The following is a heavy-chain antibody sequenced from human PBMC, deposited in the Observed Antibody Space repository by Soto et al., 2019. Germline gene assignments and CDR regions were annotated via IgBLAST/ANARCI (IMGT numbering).Heavy chain of an antibody. CDR2: ISYDGSNK. D-gene: IGHD3-16*01. CDR3: ATPYYFNH. V-gene: IGHV3-30-3*01. J-gene: IGHJ1*01. Sequence: TGGSLRLSCAASGFTFSSYAMHWVRQAPGKGLEWVAVISYDGSNKYYADSVKGRFTISRDNSKNTLYLQMNSLRAEDTAVYYCATPYYFNHWGPGTLVTVSS. CDR1: GFTFSSYA.